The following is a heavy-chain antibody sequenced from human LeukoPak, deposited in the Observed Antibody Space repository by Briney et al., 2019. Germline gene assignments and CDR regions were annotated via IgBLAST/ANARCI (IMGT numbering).Heavy chain of an antibody. V-gene: IGHV3-9*01. CDR3: ARDSQDSSGYYYEGDAFDI. Sequence: GGSLRLSCAASGFTFDDYAMHWVRQAPGKGLEWVSGISWNSGSIGYADSVKGRFTISRDNAKNSLYLQMNSLRAEDTAVYYCARDSQDSSGYYYEGDAFDIWGQGTMVTVSS. D-gene: IGHD3-22*01. J-gene: IGHJ3*02. CDR1: GFTFDDYA. CDR2: ISWNSGSI.